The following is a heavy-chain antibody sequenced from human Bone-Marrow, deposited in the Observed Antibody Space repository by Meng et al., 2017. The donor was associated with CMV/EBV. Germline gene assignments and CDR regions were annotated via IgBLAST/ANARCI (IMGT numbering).Heavy chain of an antibody. CDR1: GFTFSNAW. CDR2: IKSKTDGGPT. D-gene: IGHD6-6*01. Sequence: VQQVCVGGLLVQPGGSLRLYCAATGFTFSNAWMSWVRQAPGKGLEWVGLIKSKTDGGPTDYAAPVKGRFTISRDDSKNTLYLQMNSLKTEDTAVYYCTMTSIAFDYWGQGTLVTVSS. J-gene: IGHJ4*02. V-gene: IGHV3-15*01. CDR3: TMTSIAFDY.